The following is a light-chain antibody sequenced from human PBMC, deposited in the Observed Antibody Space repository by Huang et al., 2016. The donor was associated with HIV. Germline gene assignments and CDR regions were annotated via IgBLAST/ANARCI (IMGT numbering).Light chain of an antibody. CDR3: QQSYSTPLYT. J-gene: IGKJ2*01. CDR1: QSIKSY. Sequence: DIQMTQSPSSLSASVGDIVTITCRASQSIKSYLNWYQQKPGKAPKLLIYAASTLQSWVPSRFTGIGSGTDFTLTISSLQPEDFATYYCQQSYSTPLYTFGQGTKLEIK. V-gene: IGKV1-39*01. CDR2: AAS.